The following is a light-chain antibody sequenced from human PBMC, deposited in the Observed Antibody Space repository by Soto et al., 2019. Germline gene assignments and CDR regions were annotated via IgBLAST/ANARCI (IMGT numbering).Light chain of an antibody. J-gene: IGLJ2*01. V-gene: IGLV1-44*01. CDR2: SNN. CDR3: AAWDDSLNVYVV. Sequence: QSVLTQPPSASGTPGQRVTISCSGSSSNIGSNTVNWYQQLPGTAPKLLLYSNNQRPSGVPDRFSGSKSGTSASLAISGLQSEDEADYYCAAWDDSLNVYVVFGGGTKLTVL. CDR1: SSNIGSNT.